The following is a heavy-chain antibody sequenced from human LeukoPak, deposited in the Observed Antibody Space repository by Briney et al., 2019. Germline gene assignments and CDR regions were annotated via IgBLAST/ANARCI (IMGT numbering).Heavy chain of an antibody. V-gene: IGHV3-30-3*01. CDR2: ISYDGSNK. D-gene: IGHD2-21*02. J-gene: IGHJ4*02. Sequence: QPGRSLRLSCAASGFTFSSYAMHWVHQAPGKGLEWVAVISYDGSNKYYADSVKGRFTISRDNSKNTLYLQMNSLRAEDTAVYYCARVVSPIVVVTAIRDWGQGTLVTVSS. CDR1: GFTFSSYA. CDR3: ARVVSPIVVVTAIRD.